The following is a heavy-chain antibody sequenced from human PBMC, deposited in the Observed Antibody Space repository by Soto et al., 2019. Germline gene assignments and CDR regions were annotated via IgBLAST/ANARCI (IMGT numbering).Heavy chain of an antibody. CDR2: INTNSGNP. J-gene: IGHJ5*02. Sequence: VKVSCKASGYTFTSYAMNWVRQAPGQGLEWMGWINTNSGNPTYAQGFTGRFVFSLDISVSTAYLQIWSLKAEYTAVYYCARGRRVGSGYQISNWFDPWGQGTLVTVSS. CDR1: GYTFTSYA. V-gene: IGHV7-4-1*01. CDR3: ARGRRVGSGYQISNWFDP. D-gene: IGHD3-22*01.